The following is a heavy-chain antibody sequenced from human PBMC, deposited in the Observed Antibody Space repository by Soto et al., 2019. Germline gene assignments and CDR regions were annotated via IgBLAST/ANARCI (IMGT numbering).Heavy chain of an antibody. Sequence: EVQLMESGGGLVQPGGSLRLSCAASGFIFSDYYMDWVRQVPGKGMEWVGRTRNKVNSFSAENAATVKGRFSIYRDASKESMYLQMNSLKSDDTAVYYCARDTGGSYDYWGQGALVTVSS. D-gene: IGHD3-16*01. CDR1: GFIFSDYY. CDR3: ARDTGGSYDY. CDR2: TRNKVNSFSA. V-gene: IGHV3-72*01. J-gene: IGHJ4*02.